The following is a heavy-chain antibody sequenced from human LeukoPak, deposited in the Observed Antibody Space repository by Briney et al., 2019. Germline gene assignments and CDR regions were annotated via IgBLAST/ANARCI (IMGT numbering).Heavy chain of an antibody. CDR1: GGSFSGYY. V-gene: IGHV4-34*01. CDR3: ARPTGDTNY. D-gene: IGHD7-27*01. CDR2: INHSGST. Sequence: SETLSLTCAVYGGSFSGYYWSWIRKPPGKGLEWIGEINHSGSTNYNPSLKSRVTISVDTSKNQFSLKLSSVTAADTAVYYCARPTGDTNYWGQGTLVTVSS. J-gene: IGHJ4*02.